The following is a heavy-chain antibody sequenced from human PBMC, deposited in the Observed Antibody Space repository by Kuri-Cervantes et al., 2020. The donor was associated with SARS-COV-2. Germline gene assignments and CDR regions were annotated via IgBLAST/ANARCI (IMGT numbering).Heavy chain of an antibody. CDR2: ISSTSTYI. CDR1: GFTFSSYS. CDR3: AREGTHLSSYYYKDV. J-gene: IGHJ6*03. Sequence: GESLKISCTASGFTFSSYSMNWVRQATGKGLEWVSAISSTSTYINYVDSVKGRFTISRDDAKNSLYLQMSSLRAEDTAVYYSAREGTHLSSYYYKDVWGKGTTVTVSS. V-gene: IGHV3-21*01. D-gene: IGHD2/OR15-2a*01.